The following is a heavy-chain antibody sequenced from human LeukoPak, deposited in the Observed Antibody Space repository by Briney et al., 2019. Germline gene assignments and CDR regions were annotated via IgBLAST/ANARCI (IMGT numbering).Heavy chain of an antibody. D-gene: IGHD6-13*01. CDR3: ATGDPSSSWYDP. V-gene: IGHV1-24*01. J-gene: IGHJ5*02. CDR2: FDPEDGET. Sequence: ASVMVSCKVSGYTLTELSMHWVRQAPGKGLEWMGGFDPEDGETIYAQKFQGRDTMTEDTSTDTAYMELSSLRSEDTAVYYCATGDPSSSWYDPWGQGTLVTVSS. CDR1: GYTLTELS.